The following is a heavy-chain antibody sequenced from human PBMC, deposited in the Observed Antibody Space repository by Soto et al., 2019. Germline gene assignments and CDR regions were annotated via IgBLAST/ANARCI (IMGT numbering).Heavy chain of an antibody. Sequence: GASVKVSCKASGGTFSSYAISWVRRAPGQGLEWMGGIIPIFGTANYAQKFQGRVTITADKSTSTAYMELSSLRSEDTAVYYCARVEGDIVVVRAPDKSWFDPWGQGTLVTVSS. J-gene: IGHJ5*02. CDR1: GGTFSSYA. CDR2: IIPIFGTA. D-gene: IGHD2-2*01. CDR3: ARVEGDIVVVRAPDKSWFDP. V-gene: IGHV1-69*06.